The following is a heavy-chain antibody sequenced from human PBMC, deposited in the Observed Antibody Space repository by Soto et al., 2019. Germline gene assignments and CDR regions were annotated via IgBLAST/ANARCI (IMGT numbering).Heavy chain of an antibody. CDR1: GFTFSSYA. Sequence: EVQLLESGGGLVQPGGSLRLSCAASGFTFSSYAMSWVRQAPGKGLEWVSAISGSGGSTYYADPVKGRFTISRYNSKNSLYLQMNSLRAEDTALYYCAKDAGYYDFWSGYYPFDYWGQGTLVTVSS. CDR2: ISGSGGST. D-gene: IGHD3-3*01. V-gene: IGHV3-23*01. J-gene: IGHJ4*02. CDR3: AKDAGYYDFWSGYYPFDY.